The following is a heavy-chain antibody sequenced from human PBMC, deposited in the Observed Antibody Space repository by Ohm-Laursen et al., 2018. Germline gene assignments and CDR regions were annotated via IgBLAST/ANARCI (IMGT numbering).Heavy chain of an antibody. CDR3: AKNEPAYRAGFDY. J-gene: IGHJ4*02. CDR2: IYYSGST. CDR1: GGSISSGGYY. D-gene: IGHD1-14*01. Sequence: TLSLTCTVSGGSISSGGYYWSWIRQHPGKGLEWIGYIYYSGSTYYNPSLKSRVTISVDTSKNQFSLKLSSVTAADTAVYCCAKNEPAYRAGFDYWGQGTLVTVSS. V-gene: IGHV4-31*03.